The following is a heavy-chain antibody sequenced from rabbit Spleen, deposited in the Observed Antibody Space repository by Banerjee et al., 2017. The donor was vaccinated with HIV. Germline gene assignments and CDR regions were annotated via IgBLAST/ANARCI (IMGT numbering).Heavy chain of an antibody. CDR2: IDAGSSGRS. CDR3: ARDDAGGSYFAL. V-gene: IGHV1S40*01. J-gene: IGHJ4*01. Sequence: QSLEESGGDLVKPGASLTLTCKASGFDFSRNAMCWVRLAPGKGLEWIAYIDAGSSGRSYCAGWAKGRLAISKTSSPTVTLQMPSLTAADTATYFCARDDAGGSYFALWGPGTLVTVS. CDR1: GFDFSRNA. D-gene: IGHD8-1*01.